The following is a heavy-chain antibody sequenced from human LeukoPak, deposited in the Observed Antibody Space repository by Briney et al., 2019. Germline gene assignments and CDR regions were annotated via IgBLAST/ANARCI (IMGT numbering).Heavy chain of an antibody. V-gene: IGHV4-38-2*02. D-gene: IGHD5-12*01. CDR3: ARVHRGAFDI. J-gene: IGHJ3*02. CDR1: GYSISSGYY. Sequence: PSETLSLTCTVSGYSISSGYYWGWIRQPPGKGLEWIGSIYHSGSTYYNPSLKSRVTISVDTSKNQFSLKLSSVTAADTAVYYCARVHRGAFDIWGQGTMVTVSS. CDR2: IYHSGST.